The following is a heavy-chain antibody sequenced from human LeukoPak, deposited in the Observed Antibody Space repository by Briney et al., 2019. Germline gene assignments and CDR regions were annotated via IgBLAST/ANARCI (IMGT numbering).Heavy chain of an antibody. V-gene: IGHV3-30*02. CDR2: IRYDGSNK. CDR3: AKNWAEGSGSPCLFDY. Sequence: GGSLRLSCAASGFTFSSYGMHWVRQAPGKGLEWVAFIRYDGSNKYCADSVKGRFTISRDNSKNTLYLQMNSLRAEDTAVYYWAKNWAEGSGSPCLFDYWGQGTLVTVSS. J-gene: IGHJ4*02. D-gene: IGHD3-10*01. CDR1: GFTFSSYG.